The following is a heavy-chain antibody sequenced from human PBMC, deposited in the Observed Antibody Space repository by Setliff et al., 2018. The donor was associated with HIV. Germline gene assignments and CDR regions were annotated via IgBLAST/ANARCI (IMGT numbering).Heavy chain of an antibody. J-gene: IGHJ4*02. CDR3: ATEMMYAQGSFDY. Sequence: RASVKVSCKVSGYTLTELSMHWVRQVPGKGLEWMGGFDPEDAETIYAQRFQGRVTMTEDTSTDTAYMELSSLSSEDTAVYYCATEMMYAQGSFDYWGQGTLVTVSS. CDR1: GYTLTELS. D-gene: IGHD2-8*01. V-gene: IGHV1-24*01. CDR2: FDPEDAET.